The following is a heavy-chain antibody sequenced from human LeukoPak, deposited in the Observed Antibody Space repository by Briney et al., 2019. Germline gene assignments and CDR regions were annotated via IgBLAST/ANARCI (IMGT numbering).Heavy chain of an antibody. J-gene: IGHJ1*01. V-gene: IGHV1-18*01. CDR1: GYTFTSYG. CDR2: ISAYNGST. Sequence: GASVKVSCKASGYTFTSYGISWVRQAPGQGLEWMGWISAYNGSTNYAQKLQGRVTMTTDTSTSTAYMELRSLRSEDTAVYCCASPRGVTEYFQHWGQGTLVTVSS. D-gene: IGHD2-21*01. CDR3: ASPRGVTEYFQH.